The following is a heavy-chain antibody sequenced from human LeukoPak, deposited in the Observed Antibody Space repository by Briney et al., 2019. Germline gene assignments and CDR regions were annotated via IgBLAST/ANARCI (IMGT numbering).Heavy chain of an antibody. CDR3: ARDPRGGSGSHFTS. Sequence: GGSLTLSCVASGFTFDDYGMSWVRQAPGKGLEWVSGINWNSDSTGYADSVKGRFTVSRDNAKNSLYLQMNSLRAEDTALYRCARDPRGGSGSHFTSWGQGTLVTVSS. D-gene: IGHD3-10*01. CDR2: INWNSDST. CDR1: GFTFDDYG. J-gene: IGHJ4*02. V-gene: IGHV3-20*01.